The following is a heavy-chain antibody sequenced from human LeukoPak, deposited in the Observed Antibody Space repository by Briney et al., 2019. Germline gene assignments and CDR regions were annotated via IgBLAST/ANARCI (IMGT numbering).Heavy chain of an antibody. CDR1: GFTFSNYW. D-gene: IGHD2-8*01. V-gene: IGHV3-74*01. J-gene: IGHJ4*02. Sequence: GGCLRLSCAASGFTFSNYWMHWVRQTPGKGLVWVSRINTDGSTSYADSVKGRFTISRDNAKNTLYLQMNSLRAEDTAVYYCARDLMVGSPFDSWGPGTLVTVSS. CDR2: INTDGST. CDR3: ARDLMVGSPFDS.